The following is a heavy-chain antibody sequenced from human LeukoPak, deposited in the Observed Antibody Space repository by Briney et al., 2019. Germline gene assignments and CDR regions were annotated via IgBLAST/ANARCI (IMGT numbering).Heavy chain of an antibody. D-gene: IGHD3-3*01. CDR1: GYTFTSYA. Sequence: ASVTVSCTASGYTFTSYAMNWVRQAPGQGLEWMGWINTNTGNPTYAQGFTGRFVFSLDTSASTAYLQISSLKAEDTAVYYCARGGSYDFWSGYYPPVWGQGTTVTVSS. CDR3: ARGGSYDFWSGYYPPV. V-gene: IGHV7-4-1*02. CDR2: INTNTGNP. J-gene: IGHJ6*02.